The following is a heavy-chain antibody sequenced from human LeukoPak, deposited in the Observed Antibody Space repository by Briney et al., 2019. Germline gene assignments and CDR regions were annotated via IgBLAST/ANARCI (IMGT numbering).Heavy chain of an antibody. CDR2: IIPIFGTA. D-gene: IGHD3-9*01. CDR3: ARDGILTGYSGYGMDV. V-gene: IGHV1-69*05. Sequence: SVKVSCKASGGTFSSYAISWVRQAPGQGLEWMGGIIPIFGTANYAQKFQGRVTMTRNTSISTAYMELSSLRSEDTAVYYCARDGILTGYSGYGMDVWGQGTTVTVSS. J-gene: IGHJ6*02. CDR1: GGTFSSYA.